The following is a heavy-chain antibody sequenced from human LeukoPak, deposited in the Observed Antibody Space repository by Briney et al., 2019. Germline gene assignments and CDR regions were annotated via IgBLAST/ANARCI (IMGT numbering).Heavy chain of an antibody. V-gene: IGHV3-21*01. CDR1: GFTFSSYS. CDR2: ISSSSSYI. D-gene: IGHD2-2*01. J-gene: IGHJ4*02. Sequence: PGGSLRLSCAASGFTFSSYSMNWSRRPPGRGRGGVSSISSSSSYIYYADSVKGRFTISRDNAKNSLYLQMNSLRAEDTAVYYCAVLDSTHPVLGYWGQGTLVTVSS. CDR3: AVLDSTHPVLGY.